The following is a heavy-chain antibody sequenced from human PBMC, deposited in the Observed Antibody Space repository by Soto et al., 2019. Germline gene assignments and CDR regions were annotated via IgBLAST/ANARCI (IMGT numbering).Heavy chain of an antibody. CDR1: GGTFCSYA. Sequence: QVQLVQSGAEVKKPGSSVKVSCKASGGTFCSYAISWVRQAPGQGLEWMGGIIPIFGTANYAQKFQGRVTVSRDESTSKAFMGLSRLRTEGTGVYFCWRFAYCSGDYYNPPNWFRPLGQGTLV. V-gene: IGHV1-69*01. D-gene: IGHD3-10*01. CDR3: WRFAYCSGDYYNPPNWFRP. J-gene: IGHJ5*02. CDR2: IIPIFGTA.